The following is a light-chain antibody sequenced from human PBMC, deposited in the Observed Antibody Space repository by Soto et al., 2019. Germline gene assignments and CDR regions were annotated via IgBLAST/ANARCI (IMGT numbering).Light chain of an antibody. V-gene: IGKV3-15*01. CDR3: QQYSNWPPWT. CDR1: QSLGGN. Sequence: EIMMKQSPATLAVSPGDTATLSCRASQSLGGNLAWYQQKPGRGPRLLIFRASSRATGVPARFSASGSGTEFTLTISGLQSEDFAIYYCQQYSNWPPWTFGPGTKVDIK. CDR2: RAS. J-gene: IGKJ1*01.